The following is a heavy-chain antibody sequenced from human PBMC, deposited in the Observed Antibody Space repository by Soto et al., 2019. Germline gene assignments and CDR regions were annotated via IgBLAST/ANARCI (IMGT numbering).Heavy chain of an antibody. J-gene: IGHJ6*03. D-gene: IGHD3-9*01. CDR3: AREYYDVLTASHRYYDTDI. CDR1: GFTFSDYY. CDR2: ISHSGSIV. V-gene: IGHV3-11*01. Sequence: QVQLVESGGGLAKPGGSLRLSCAASGFTFSDYYMSWIRRAPGKGLEWVSYISHSGSIVNYADSVKGRFTISRDNAKNSPYLQMNSPRAAHTAVYYCAREYYDVLTASHRYYDTDIWGKATTVSVSS.